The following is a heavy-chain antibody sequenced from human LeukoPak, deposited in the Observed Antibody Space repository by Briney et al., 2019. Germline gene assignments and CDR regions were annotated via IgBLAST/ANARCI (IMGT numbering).Heavy chain of an antibody. CDR2: INPSGGST. V-gene: IGHV1-46*01. Sequence: ASVKVSCKASGYTFTSYYMHWVRQAPGQGLEWMGIINPSGGSTSYAQKFQGRVTMNRDTSTSTVYMELSSLRSEDTAVYYCARDPGLYSPTEYYFDYWGQGTLVTVSS. CDR3: ARDPGLYSPTEYYFDY. D-gene: IGHD3-16*01. CDR1: GYTFTSYY. J-gene: IGHJ4*02.